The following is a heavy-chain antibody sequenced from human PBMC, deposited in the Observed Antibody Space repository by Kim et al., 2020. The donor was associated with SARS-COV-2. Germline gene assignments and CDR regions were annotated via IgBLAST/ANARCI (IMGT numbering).Heavy chain of an antibody. CDR3: ARDRDLPPVFDY. CDR2: ISYDGSNK. CDR1: GFTFSSYA. J-gene: IGHJ4*02. V-gene: IGHV3-30*04. Sequence: GGSLRLSCAASGFTFSSYAMHWVRQAPGKGLEWVAVISYDGSNKYYADSVKGRFTISRDNSKNTLYLQMNSLRAEDTAVYYCARDRDLPPVFDYWGQGTLVTVSS.